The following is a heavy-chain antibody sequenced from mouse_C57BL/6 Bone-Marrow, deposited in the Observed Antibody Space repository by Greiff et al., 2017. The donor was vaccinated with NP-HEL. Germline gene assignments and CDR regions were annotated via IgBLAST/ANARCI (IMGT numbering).Heavy chain of an antibody. CDR2: INPGSGGT. CDR3: ARSTGRAVMDY. J-gene: IGHJ4*01. Sequence: QVQLQQSGAELVRPGTSVKVSCKASGYAFTNYLIEWVKQRPGQGLEWIGVINPGSGGTNYNEKFKGKATLTADKSSSTAYMQLSSLTSEDSAVYVCARSTGRAVMDYWGQGTSVTVSS. V-gene: IGHV1-54*01. CDR1: GYAFTNYL. D-gene: IGHD3-3*01.